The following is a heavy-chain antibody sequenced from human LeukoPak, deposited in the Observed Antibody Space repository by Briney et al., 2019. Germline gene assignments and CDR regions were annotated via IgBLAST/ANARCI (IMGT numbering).Heavy chain of an antibody. V-gene: IGHV3-23*01. D-gene: IGHD6-19*01. CDR2: ISGSGGST. CDR3: AKDLRLRIAVAGTGGGY. J-gene: IGHJ4*02. Sequence: GGSLRLSCAASGFTFSSYAMSWVRQAPGKGLEWVSAISGSGGSTYYADSVKGRFTIPRDNSKNTLYLQMNSLRAEDTAVYYCAKDLRLRIAVAGTGGGYWGQGTLVTVSS. CDR1: GFTFSSYA.